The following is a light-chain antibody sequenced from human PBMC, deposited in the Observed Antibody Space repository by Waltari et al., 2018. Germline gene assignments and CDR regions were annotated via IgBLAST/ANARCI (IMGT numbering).Light chain of an antibody. Sequence: VLTQSPGTLSLSPGERATLSCRASPAVTSVYLAWYQHKSGQAPRLLIFGASNRAASIPDRFSGSGSGTDFTLTISRLEPEDSAIYYCQQYGSSPRTFGQGTKVEIK. CDR3: QQYGSSPRT. CDR2: GAS. V-gene: IGKV3-20*01. J-gene: IGKJ1*01. CDR1: PAVTSVY.